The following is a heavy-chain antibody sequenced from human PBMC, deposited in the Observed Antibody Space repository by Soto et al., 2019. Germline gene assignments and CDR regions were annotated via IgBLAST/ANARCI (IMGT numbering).Heavy chain of an antibody. CDR2: IIPIFGTA. CDR3: ARDPRTGQMFFDY. J-gene: IGHJ4*02. D-gene: IGHD1-1*01. Sequence: QVQLVQSGAEVTKPGSSVKVSCKASGGTFSSYAISGVRQSPGQGLEWMGGIIPIFGTANYAQKFQGRVTITADKSTSTAYMELSSLRSEDTAVYYCARDPRTGQMFFDYWGQGTLVTVSS. CDR1: GGTFSSYA. V-gene: IGHV1-69*06.